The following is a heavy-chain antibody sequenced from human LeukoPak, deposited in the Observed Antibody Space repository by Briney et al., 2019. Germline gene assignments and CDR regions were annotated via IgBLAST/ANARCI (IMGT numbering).Heavy chain of an antibody. V-gene: IGHV3-48*03. CDR3: ARQIGGGYSYGS. CDR1: GFTFSSYE. J-gene: IGHJ5*02. Sequence: GGSLRFSRAASGFTFSSYEMNWVRQAPGKGLEWVSYISSSGSTIYYADSVKGRFTISRDNAKNSLYLQMNSLRAEDTAVYYCARQIGGGYSYGSSGQGTLVTVSS. D-gene: IGHD5-18*01. CDR2: ISSSGSTI.